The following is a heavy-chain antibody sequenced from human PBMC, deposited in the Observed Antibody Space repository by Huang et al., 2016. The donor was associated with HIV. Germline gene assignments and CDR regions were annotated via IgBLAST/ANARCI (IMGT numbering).Heavy chain of an antibody. CDR3: ARDWSFGSSTSPAD. CDR2: MNLKGGGT. D-gene: IGHD6-6*01. J-gene: IGHJ4*02. V-gene: IGHV1-2*02. Sequence: QVQLVQSGAEVKNPGASVRVSCKASGYTFTDSNIQWVRQAPGQGLEWMGWMNLKGGGTIYAKRFQGRVTMTRDTTISTVHMDLRRIQSDDTAVYFCARDWSFGSSTSPADWGQGTLVTVSS. CDR1: GYTFTDSN.